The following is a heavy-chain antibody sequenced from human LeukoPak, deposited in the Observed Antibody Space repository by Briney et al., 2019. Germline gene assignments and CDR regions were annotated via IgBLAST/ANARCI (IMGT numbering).Heavy chain of an antibody. V-gene: IGHV3-23*01. CDR3: AKGDSSNHAYGMDV. J-gene: IGHJ6*02. Sequence: GGSLRLSCAASGFTVSTNNMSWVRQAPGKGLEWVSAISGSGGSTYYADSVKGRFTISRDNSKNTLYLQMNSLRAEDTAVYYCAKGDSSNHAYGMDVWGQGTTVTVSS. CDR1: GFTVSTNN. CDR2: ISGSGGST. D-gene: IGHD6-13*01.